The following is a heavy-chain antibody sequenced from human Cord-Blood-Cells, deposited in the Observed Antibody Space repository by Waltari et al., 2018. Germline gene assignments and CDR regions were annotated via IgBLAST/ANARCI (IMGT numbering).Heavy chain of an antibody. CDR3: ARDNWGSGGWYFDL. CDR1: GFTACVSY. J-gene: IGHJ2*01. CDR2: IYSGGST. Sequence: EVQLVESGGGLIQPGGSLSLSCAAPGFTACVSYIAWVPQAPGKGLEWVSVIYSGGSTYYADSVKGRFTISRDNSKNTLYLQMNSLRAEDTVVYYCARDNWGSGGWYFDLWGRGTLATVSS. V-gene: IGHV3-53*01. D-gene: IGHD7-27*01.